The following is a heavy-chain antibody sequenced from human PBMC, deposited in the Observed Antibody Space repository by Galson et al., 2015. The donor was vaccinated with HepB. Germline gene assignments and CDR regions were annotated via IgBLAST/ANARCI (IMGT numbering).Heavy chain of an antibody. D-gene: IGHD3-3*01. V-gene: IGHV4-59*01. Sequence: ETLSLTCTVSGGSISSYYYTWIRQPPGKALEWIGYIYHSGSTKYNPSLESRVTMSLDASKNQFSLKLSSVTAADTAVYYCARGYDFWSGWGQGTLVTVSS. CDR1: GGSISSYY. CDR2: IYHSGST. CDR3: ARGYDFWSG. J-gene: IGHJ4*02.